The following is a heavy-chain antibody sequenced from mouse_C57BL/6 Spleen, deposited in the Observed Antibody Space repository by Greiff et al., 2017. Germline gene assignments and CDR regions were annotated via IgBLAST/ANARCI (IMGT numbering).Heavy chain of an antibody. CDR2: IRSKSNNYAT. Sequence: EVTFVESGGGLVQPKGSLKLSCAASGFSFNTYAMNWVRQAPGTGLEWVARIRSKSNNYATYYADSVKDRFTISRDDSESMLYLQMNNLKTEDTAMYYCVRHGFDYWGQGTTLTVSS. V-gene: IGHV10-1*01. J-gene: IGHJ2*01. CDR1: GFSFNTYA. CDR3: VRHGFDY.